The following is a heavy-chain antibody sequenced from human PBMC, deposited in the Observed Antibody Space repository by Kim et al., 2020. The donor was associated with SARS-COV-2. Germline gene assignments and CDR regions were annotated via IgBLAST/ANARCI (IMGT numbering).Heavy chain of an antibody. CDR2: INAGNCHS. CDR3: ARVVPNNWFDP. J-gene: IGHJ5*02. CDR1: GYTFTSYA. V-gene: IGHV1-3*01. Sequence: ASVNVSCKASGYTFTSYAMQWVRQAPGQRLEWMGWINAGNCHSKYSQTFQGRVTITRDKSASTVYMELSNLRSEDTAVYYCARVVPNNWFDPWGQGTLVTVSS. D-gene: IGHD2-15*01.